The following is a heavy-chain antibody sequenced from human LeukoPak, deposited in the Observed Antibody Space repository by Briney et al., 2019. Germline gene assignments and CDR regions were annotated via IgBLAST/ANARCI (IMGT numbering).Heavy chain of an antibody. D-gene: IGHD6-6*01. CDR3: ARLSSSSDWDYYYMDV. J-gene: IGHJ6*03. V-gene: IGHV1-3*03. CDR1: GYTFTGYA. CDR2: INAGNGNT. Sequence: ASVKVSCKASGYTFTGYAIHWVRQAPGQRLEWMGWINAGNGNTKYSQEFQGRVTITRDTSASTAYMELSSLRSEDMAVYYCARLSSSSDWDYYYMDVWGKGTTVTVSS.